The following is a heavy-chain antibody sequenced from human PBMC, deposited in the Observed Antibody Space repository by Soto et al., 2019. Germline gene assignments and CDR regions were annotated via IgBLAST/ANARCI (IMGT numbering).Heavy chain of an antibody. CDR2: IYYSGST. Sequence: QVQLQESGPGLVKPSQTLSLTCTVSGGSISSGGYYWSWIRQHPGKGLEWIGYIYYSGSTYYNPSLKSRVTISVAPSKNQFSLKLSSVTAADTAVYYCARGGRRSPGMDVWGQGTTVTVSS. CDR3: ARGGRRSPGMDV. V-gene: IGHV4-31*03. J-gene: IGHJ6*02. CDR1: GGSISSGGYY.